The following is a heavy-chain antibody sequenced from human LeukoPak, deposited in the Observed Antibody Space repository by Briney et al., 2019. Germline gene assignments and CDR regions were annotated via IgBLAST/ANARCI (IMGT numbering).Heavy chain of an antibody. CDR2: INHSGST. Sequence: PSETLSLTCAVYGGSFSGYYWSWIRQPPGKGLEWIGEINHSGSTNYNPSLKSRVTISVDTSKNQFSLKPSSVTAADTAVYYCARSDEQLVFSRWGQGTLVTVSS. J-gene: IGHJ4*02. CDR3: ARSDEQLVFSR. D-gene: IGHD6-6*01. CDR1: GGSFSGYY. V-gene: IGHV4-34*01.